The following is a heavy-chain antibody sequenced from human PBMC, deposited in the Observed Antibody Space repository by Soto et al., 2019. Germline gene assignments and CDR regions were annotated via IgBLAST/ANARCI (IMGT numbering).Heavy chain of an antibody. CDR2: IYYSGST. D-gene: IGHD5-12*01. J-gene: IGHJ6*02. CDR3: ARDGLRGGYDPYYYYGMDV. Sequence: PSETLSLTCTVSGGSISSGGYYWSWIRQHPGKGLEWIGYIYYSGSTNYNPSLKSRVTISVDTSKNQFSLKLSSVTAADTAVYYCARDGLRGGYDPYYYYGMDVWGQGTTVTVSS. V-gene: IGHV4-61*08. CDR1: GGSISSGGYY.